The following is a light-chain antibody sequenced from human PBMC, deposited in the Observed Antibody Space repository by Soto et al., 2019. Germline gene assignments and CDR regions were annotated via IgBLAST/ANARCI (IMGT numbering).Light chain of an antibody. V-gene: IGLV2-14*01. J-gene: IGLJ2*01. CDR1: SSDVGGYNY. CDR2: DVS. Sequence: SALTQPASVSGSPGQSITISCTGTSSDVGGYNYVSWYQQHPGKAPKLMIYDVSNRPSGVSNRFSGSKSGNTASLTISGLQAEDEADYYCSSYTSSSTPRVVFGGGTKLTVL. CDR3: SSYTSSSTPRVV.